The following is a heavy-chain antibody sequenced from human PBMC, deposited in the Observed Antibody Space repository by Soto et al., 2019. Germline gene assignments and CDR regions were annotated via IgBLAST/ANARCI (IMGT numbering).Heavy chain of an antibody. D-gene: IGHD3-10*01. J-gene: IGHJ6*02. Sequence: GGSLRLSCAASGFTFSSYGMHWVRQAPGKGLEWVAVIWYDGSNKYYADSVKGRFTISRDNSKNTLYLQMNSLRAEDTAVYYCARDGSGSYYNPNYYYGMDVWGQGTTVTVSS. CDR3: ARDGSGSYYNPNYYYGMDV. CDR2: IWYDGSNK. CDR1: GFTFSSYG. V-gene: IGHV3-33*01.